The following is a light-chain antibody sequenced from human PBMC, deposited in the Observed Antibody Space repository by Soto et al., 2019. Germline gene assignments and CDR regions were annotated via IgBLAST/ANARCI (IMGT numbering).Light chain of an antibody. CDR3: QHYGSSFT. Sequence: EIVMTQSPATLSVSPGERATLSCRASQSVSSNLAWYQQKPGQAPRLLIYGASTRATGIPDRFSGSGSGTDFTLTISRLEPEDFAVYYCQHYGSSFTFGPGTKVDIK. CDR1: QSVSSN. V-gene: IGKV3-20*01. J-gene: IGKJ3*01. CDR2: GAS.